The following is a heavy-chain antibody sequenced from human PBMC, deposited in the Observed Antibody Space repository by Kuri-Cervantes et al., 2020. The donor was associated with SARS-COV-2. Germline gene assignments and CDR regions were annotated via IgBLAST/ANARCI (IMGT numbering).Heavy chain of an antibody. V-gene: IGHV4-59*12. CDR3: ARGREYYDFWSGPPVWFDP. CDR1: GGSISSYY. CDR2: IYYSGST. D-gene: IGHD3-3*01. J-gene: IGHJ5*02. Sequence: SETLSLTCTVSGGSISSYYWSWIRQPPGKGLEWIGYIYYSGSTNYNPSLKSRVTISVDASKNQFSLKLSSVTAADTAVYYCARGREYYDFWSGPPVWFDPWGQGTLVTVSS.